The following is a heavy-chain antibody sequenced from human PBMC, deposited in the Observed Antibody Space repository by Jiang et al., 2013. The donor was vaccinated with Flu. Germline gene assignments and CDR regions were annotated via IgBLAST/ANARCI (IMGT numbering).Heavy chain of an antibody. CDR2: IYTSGST. J-gene: IGHJ4*02. Sequence: GPGLVKPSQTLSLTCTVSGGSISSGSYYWSWIRQPAGKGLEWIGRIYTSGSTNYNPSLKSRVTISVDTSKNQFSLKLSSVTAADTAVYYCARAPYYYGSGSYGAFDYWGQGTLVTVSS. V-gene: IGHV4-61*02. D-gene: IGHD3-10*01. CDR1: GGSISSGSYY. CDR3: ARAPYYYGSGSYGAFDY.